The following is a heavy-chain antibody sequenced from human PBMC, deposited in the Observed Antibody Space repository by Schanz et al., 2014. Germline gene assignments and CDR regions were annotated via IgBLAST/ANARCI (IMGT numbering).Heavy chain of an antibody. Sequence: QVQLVESGGGVVRPGRSLRLSCAASGFTFRSYGMHWVRQAPGKGLEWVAIIWYDGSNKYYADSVKGRFTISRDNSKNTLFLQMSSLRAEDTAVYYCARDGDFDYWGHGTLVTVSS. CDR1: GFTFRSYG. J-gene: IGHJ4*01. CDR2: IWYDGSNK. V-gene: IGHV3-33*01. CDR3: ARDGDFDY.